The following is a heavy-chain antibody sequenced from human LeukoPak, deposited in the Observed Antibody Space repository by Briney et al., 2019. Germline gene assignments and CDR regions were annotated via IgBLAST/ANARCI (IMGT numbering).Heavy chain of an antibody. CDR3: ARTWFGDLEIRFDP. Sequence: GGSLRLSCAASGFTFSSYSMTWVRQAPGKGLEWLSLIGATGDITCYADSVKGRFTISRDNSKNTVYLQMDGLRAGDTAVYYCARTWFGDLEIRFDPWGQGTLVTVSS. CDR1: GFTFSSYS. D-gene: IGHD3-10*01. V-gene: IGHV3-23*01. CDR2: IGATGDIT. J-gene: IGHJ5*02.